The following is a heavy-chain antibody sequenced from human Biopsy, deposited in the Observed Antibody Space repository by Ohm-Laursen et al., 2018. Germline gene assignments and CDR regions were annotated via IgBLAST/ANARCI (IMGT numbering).Heavy chain of an antibody. V-gene: IGHV3-74*03. Sequence: GSLRLSCAASGFTFSRSVMHWVRQAPGKGLVWVSRIHGDERSATYAEPVKGRFTISKDNAKNTLHLQMNSLRAEDTAVYYCTGDSGGLGDYWGQGTLVTVSS. CDR2: IHGDERSA. CDR3: TGDSGGLGDY. CDR1: GFTFSRSV. D-gene: IGHD2-8*02. J-gene: IGHJ4*02.